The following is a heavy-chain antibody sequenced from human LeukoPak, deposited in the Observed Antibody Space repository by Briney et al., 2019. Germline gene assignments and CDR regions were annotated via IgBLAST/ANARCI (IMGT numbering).Heavy chain of an antibody. D-gene: IGHD3-22*01. J-gene: IGHJ5*02. Sequence: GGSLRLSCATSGFTFSNAWMNWVRQAPGKGLEWVGRIRSNSGGGTIDYAAPVKGRFTLSRDDSKTTLYLQMNSLQTEDTAVYYCATDFYDSTWGQGTLVTVSS. CDR2: IRSNSGGGTI. CDR3: ATDFYDST. V-gene: IGHV3-15*07. CDR1: GFTFSNAW.